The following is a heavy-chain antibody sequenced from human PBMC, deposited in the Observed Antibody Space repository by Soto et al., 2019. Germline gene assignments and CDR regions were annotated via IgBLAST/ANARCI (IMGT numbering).Heavy chain of an antibody. Sequence: EVQLVESGGGLVLPGGSLKLSSAASGFTFSDFDIFWVRQASGKGLEWVGRIRSNANYYATAYAASVKGRFTISRDDSKNTAFLQMNSLNSEDTAVYYCTTHDYSETFALWGQGTLVTVSS. CDR1: GFTFSDFD. CDR2: IRSNANYYAT. J-gene: IGHJ4*02. D-gene: IGHD4-4*01. CDR3: TTHDYSETFAL. V-gene: IGHV3-73*02.